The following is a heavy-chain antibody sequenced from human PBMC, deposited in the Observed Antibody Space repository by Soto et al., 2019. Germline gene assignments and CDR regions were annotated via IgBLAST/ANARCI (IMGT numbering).Heavy chain of an antibody. J-gene: IGHJ6*02. Sequence: QVQLVESGGGVVQPGRSLRLSCAASGFTFSSYGMQWVRQAPGKGLEWVAVISYDGSNKYYADSVKGRFTISRDNSKNTLYLQMNSLRTEDTAVYYCAKHQGGVTDFYYGMDVWGQGTTVTVSS. CDR3: AKHQGGVTDFYYGMDV. D-gene: IGHD3-3*01. CDR1: GFTFSSYG. CDR2: ISYDGSNK. V-gene: IGHV3-30*18.